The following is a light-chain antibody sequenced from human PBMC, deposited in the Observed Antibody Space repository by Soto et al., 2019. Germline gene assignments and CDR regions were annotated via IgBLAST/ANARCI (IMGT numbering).Light chain of an antibody. CDR3: SALDGSMDIVL. CDR1: SSNIGGNS. J-gene: IGLJ3*02. V-gene: IGLV1-44*01. Sequence: QSVLTQPPSASGTPGQRVTISCSGSSSNIGGNSGNWYQQLPGTAPKLLIYNNNQRPSWVPDRFSGSKSGTSASLAISGRQSDDEADYYCSALDGSMDIVLLGGGTKLTVL. CDR2: NNN.